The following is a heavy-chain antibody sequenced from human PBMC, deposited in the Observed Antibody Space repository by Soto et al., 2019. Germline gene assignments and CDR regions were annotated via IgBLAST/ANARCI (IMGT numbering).Heavy chain of an antibody. CDR1: GFTFSDYY. J-gene: IGHJ4*02. CDR2: ISSSSSYT. V-gene: IGHV3-11*05. Sequence: GGSLRLSCAASGFTFSDYYMSWIRQAPGKGLEWVSYISSSSSYTNYADSVKGRFTISRDNAKNSLYLQMNSLRAEDTAVYYCARVKENYYGSGSYYNGGPGDEYFDYWGRGTLVTVSS. D-gene: IGHD3-10*01. CDR3: ARVKENYYGSGSYYNGGPGDEYFDY.